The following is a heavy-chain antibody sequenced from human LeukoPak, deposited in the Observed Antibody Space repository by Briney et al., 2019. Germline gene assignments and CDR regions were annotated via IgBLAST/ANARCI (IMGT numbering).Heavy chain of an antibody. CDR2: IYYSGST. V-gene: IGHV4-59*08. CDR1: GGSISSYY. Sequence: SSETLSLTCTVSGGSISSYYWSWIRQPPGKGLEWIGYIYYSGSTNYNPSLKSRVTISVDTSENQFSLKLSSVTAADTAVYYCARHISGDTATMVGPNWFDPWGQGTLVTVSS. J-gene: IGHJ5*02. D-gene: IGHD5-18*01. CDR3: ARHISGDTATMVGPNWFDP.